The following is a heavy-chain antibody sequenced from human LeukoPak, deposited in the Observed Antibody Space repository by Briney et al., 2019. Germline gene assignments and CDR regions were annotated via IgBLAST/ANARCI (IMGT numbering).Heavy chain of an antibody. Sequence: GRSLRLSCAASGFTFSSYALHWVRQAPGKGLEWVAVISYDDGSNKYYADSVKGRFTISRDNSKNTLCLQMNSLRTEDTAVYYCARESGGNTPYYFDSWGQGTLVTVSS. CDR2: ISYDDGSNK. J-gene: IGHJ4*02. V-gene: IGHV3-30*04. D-gene: IGHD2-2*02. CDR3: ARESGGNTPYYFDS. CDR1: GFTFSSYA.